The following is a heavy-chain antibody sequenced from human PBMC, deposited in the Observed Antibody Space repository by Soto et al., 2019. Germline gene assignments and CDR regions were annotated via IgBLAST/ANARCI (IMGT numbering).Heavy chain of an antibody. V-gene: IGHV3-23*01. CDR1: GFTFSSYS. D-gene: IGHD6-19*01. J-gene: IGHJ5*02. Sequence: GSLRLSCAASGFTFSSYSRSWVRQAPGKGLEWVSAISGSGGSTYYADYVKGRFTISRDNSKNTLYLQMNSLRAEDTAVYYCAKVPLRRIAVAGTGWFDPWGQGTLVTVSS. CDR3: AKVPLRRIAVAGTGWFDP. CDR2: ISGSGGST.